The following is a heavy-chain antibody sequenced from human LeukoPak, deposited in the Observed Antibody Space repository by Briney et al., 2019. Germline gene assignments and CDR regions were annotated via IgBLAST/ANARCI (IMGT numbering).Heavy chain of an antibody. D-gene: IGHD3-9*01. CDR3: AKDTFVLRYFDWFFDY. Sequence: PGGSLRLSCAASGFTFSSYAMSWVRQAPGKGLEWVSAISGSGGSTYYADSVKGRFTISRDNSKNTLYLQMNSLRAEDTAVYYCAKDTFVLRYFDWFFDYWGQGTLVTVSS. J-gene: IGHJ4*02. V-gene: IGHV3-23*01. CDR1: GFTFSSYA. CDR2: ISGSGGST.